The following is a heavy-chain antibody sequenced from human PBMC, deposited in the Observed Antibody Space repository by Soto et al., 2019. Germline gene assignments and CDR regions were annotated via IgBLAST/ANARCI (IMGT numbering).Heavy chain of an antibody. CDR3: AKGSHYDILTAYHAFDY. CDR1: GFTFNSYA. J-gene: IGHJ4*02. V-gene: IGHV3-23*01. D-gene: IGHD3-9*01. CDR2: ISGGGGGT. Sequence: GGSLRLSCAASGFTFNSYAMNWVRQAPGKGLEWVLSISGGGGGTYYAVSVKGRLTISRDNSKNSLYLQMNSLRAEDTALYYCAKGSHYDILTAYHAFDYWGPGTLVTVSS.